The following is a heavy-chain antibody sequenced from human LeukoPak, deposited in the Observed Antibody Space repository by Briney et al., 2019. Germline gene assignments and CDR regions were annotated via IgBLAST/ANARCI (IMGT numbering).Heavy chain of an antibody. V-gene: IGHV4-59*01. CDR2: IYYSGST. Sequence: SETLSLTCTVSGGSISSYYWSWIRQPPGKGLEWIGYIYYSGSTNYNPSLKSRVTISVDTSKNQFSLKLSSVTAADTAVYYCARALCSSTSCYEYNWFDPWGQGTLVTVSS. CDR1: GGSISSYY. CDR3: ARALCSSTSCYEYNWFDP. J-gene: IGHJ5*02. D-gene: IGHD2-2*01.